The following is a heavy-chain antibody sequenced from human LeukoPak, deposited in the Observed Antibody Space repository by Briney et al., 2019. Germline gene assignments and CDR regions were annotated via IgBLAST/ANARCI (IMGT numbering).Heavy chain of an antibody. J-gene: IGHJ4*02. Sequence: GASVKVSCKASGYTFTSYGISWVRQAPGQGLEWMGWISAYNGNTNYAQKLQGRVTMTTDTSTSTAYMELRSLRSDDTAVYYCARDAGRAVAGTRPFDYWGQGTLVTVSS. CDR1: GYTFTSYG. CDR3: ARDAGRAVAGTRPFDY. V-gene: IGHV1-18*01. CDR2: ISAYNGNT. D-gene: IGHD6-19*01.